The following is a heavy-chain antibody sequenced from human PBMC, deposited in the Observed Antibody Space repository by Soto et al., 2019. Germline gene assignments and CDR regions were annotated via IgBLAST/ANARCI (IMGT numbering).Heavy chain of an antibody. J-gene: IGHJ6*02. V-gene: IGHV4-34*01. CDR1: GGSFSGYY. CDR3: ARRSVMITFGGVIVSYYYYYYGMDV. D-gene: IGHD3-16*02. Sequence: PSETLSLTCAVYGGSFSGYYWSWIRQPPGKGLEWIGEINHSGSTNYNPSLKSRVTISVDTSKNQFSLKLSSVTAADTAVYYCARRSVMITFGGVIVSYYYYYYGMDVWGQGTTVTVSS. CDR2: INHSGST.